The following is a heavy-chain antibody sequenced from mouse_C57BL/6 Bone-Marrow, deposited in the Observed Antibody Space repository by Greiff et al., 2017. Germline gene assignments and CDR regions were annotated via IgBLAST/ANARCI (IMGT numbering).Heavy chain of an antibody. Sequence: EVKLVESGGGLLKPGGSLKLSCAASGFTFSSYTMSWVRQTPEKRLEWVATISGGGGNTYYPDSVKGRFTISRDNAKNTLYLQMSSLRSEDTALYYCARWGTTVLDYWGQGTTLTVSS. CDR2: ISGGGGNT. CDR1: GFTFSSYT. D-gene: IGHD1-1*01. J-gene: IGHJ2*01. CDR3: ARWGTTVLDY. V-gene: IGHV5-9*01.